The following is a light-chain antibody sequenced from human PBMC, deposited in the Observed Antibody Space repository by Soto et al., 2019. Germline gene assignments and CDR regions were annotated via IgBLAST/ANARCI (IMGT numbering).Light chain of an antibody. Sequence: EIVLTQSPGTLSLSPGERATLSCRASQSVSSIYLAWYQQKPGQAPRLLIYGASRRATGIPDRFSGSGSGTDFTLTISRLEPEDLAVYYCQQYGSSPRTFCQGTQVEIK. CDR1: QSVSSIY. CDR3: QQYGSSPRT. CDR2: GAS. V-gene: IGKV3-20*01. J-gene: IGKJ1*01.